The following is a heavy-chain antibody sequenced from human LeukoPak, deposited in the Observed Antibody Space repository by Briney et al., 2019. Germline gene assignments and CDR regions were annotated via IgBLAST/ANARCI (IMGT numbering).Heavy chain of an antibody. CDR3: ATYYYDSGGFHFHH. Sequence: GGSLRLSCAASGSTFRSYGMHWVRQAPGKGLEYVSAISSNGGRTYYANSVKGRFTISRDNSRNTLYLQMGSLRAEDMAVYYCATYYYDSGGFHFHHWGQGTLVTVSS. CDR1: GSTFRSYG. J-gene: IGHJ1*01. D-gene: IGHD3-22*01. CDR2: ISSNGGRT. V-gene: IGHV3-64*01.